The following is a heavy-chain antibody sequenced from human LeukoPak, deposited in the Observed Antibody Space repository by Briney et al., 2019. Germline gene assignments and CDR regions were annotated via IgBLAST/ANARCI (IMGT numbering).Heavy chain of an antibody. Sequence: SVTVSCQATRGTFNSYTIRWLRQAPGQGPAWMGRIIPILGIANYAHKFQGRLTLTAHKSTSTAYMELSSQTSEDTAVYYCARDRAPRGSYYMDVWGKGTTVTVSS. CDR1: RGTFNSYT. CDR2: IIPILGIA. J-gene: IGHJ6*03. D-gene: IGHD6-25*01. CDR3: ARDRAPRGSYYMDV. V-gene: IGHV1-69*04.